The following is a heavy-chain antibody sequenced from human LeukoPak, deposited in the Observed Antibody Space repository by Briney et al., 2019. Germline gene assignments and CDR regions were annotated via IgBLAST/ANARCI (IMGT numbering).Heavy chain of an antibody. CDR1: GYTFTSYD. J-gene: IGHJ6*02. D-gene: IGHD6-19*01. V-gene: IGHV1-8*01. CDR2: MNPNSGNT. Sequence: ASVKVSCKASGYTFTSYDINWVRQATGQGLEWMGWMNPNSGNTGYAQKFQGRVTMTRNTSISTAYMELSSLRSEDTAAYYCARGRGWYFYYGMDVWGQGTTVTVSS. CDR3: ARGRGWYFYYGMDV.